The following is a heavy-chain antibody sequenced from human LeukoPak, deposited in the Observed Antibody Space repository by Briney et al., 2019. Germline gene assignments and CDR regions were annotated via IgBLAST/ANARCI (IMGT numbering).Heavy chain of an antibody. D-gene: IGHD1-26*01. CDR3: ARDGRLVRVGATTRGAFDI. CDR2: INHSGST. J-gene: IGHJ3*02. Sequence: PSETLSLTCAVYGGSFSGYYWSWIRQPPGKGLEWIGEINHSGSTNYNPSLKSRVTISVDTSKSQFSLKLSSVTAADTAVYYCARDGRLVRVGATTRGAFDIWGQGTMVTVSS. V-gene: IGHV4-34*01. CDR1: GGSFSGYY.